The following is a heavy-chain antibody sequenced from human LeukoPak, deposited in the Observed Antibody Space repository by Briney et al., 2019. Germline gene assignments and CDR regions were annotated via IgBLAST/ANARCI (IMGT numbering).Heavy chain of an antibody. CDR1: GFTFSSYS. CDR3: ASLTGGYCSSTSCKD. V-gene: IGHV3-48*01. D-gene: IGHD2-2*01. CDR2: ISSSSSTR. Sequence: GGSLRLSCAASGFTFSSYSMNWVRQAPGKGLEWVSYISSSSSTRYYADSVKGRFTISRDNAKNSLYLQMNSLRAEDTAVYYCASLTGGYCSSTSCKDWGQGTLVTVSS. J-gene: IGHJ4*02.